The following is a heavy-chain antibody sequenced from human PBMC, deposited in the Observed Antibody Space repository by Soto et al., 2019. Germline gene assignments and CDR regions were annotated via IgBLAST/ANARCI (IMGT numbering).Heavy chain of an antibody. CDR2: IYYSGST. CDR1: GGSISSSSYY. J-gene: IGHJ5*02. Sequence: SETLSLTCTVSGGSISSSSYYWGWLRQPPGKGLEWIGSIYYSGSTYYNPSLKSRVTISVDTSKNQSSLKLSSVTAADTAVYYCASPKIAFYNWFDPGGQGTLVTVS. V-gene: IGHV4-39*01. D-gene: IGHD3-3*02. CDR3: ASPKIAFYNWFDP.